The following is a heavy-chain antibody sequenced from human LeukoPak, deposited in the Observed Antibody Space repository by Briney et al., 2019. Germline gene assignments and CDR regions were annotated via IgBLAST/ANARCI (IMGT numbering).Heavy chain of an antibody. D-gene: IGHD3-22*01. V-gene: IGHV3-64*01. J-gene: IGHJ3*02. CDR2: ISNNGGST. CDR1: GFTFSSYA. CDR3: ARGPYKYDSSGAFDI. Sequence: GGSLRLSCAASGFTFSSYAMHWVRQAPGKGLEYVSAISNNGGSTYYANSVKGRFTISRDNSKNTLYLQMGSLRAEDMAVYYCARGPYKYDSSGAFDIWGQGTMVTVSS.